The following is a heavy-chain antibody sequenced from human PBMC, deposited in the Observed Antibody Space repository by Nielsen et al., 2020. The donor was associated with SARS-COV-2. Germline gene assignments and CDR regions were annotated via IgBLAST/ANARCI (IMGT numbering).Heavy chain of an antibody. Sequence: GESRKISCAASGFTFSSYAMSWVRQAPGKGLEWVSAISGSGGSTYYADSVKGRFTISRDNSKNTLYLQMNSLRAEDTAVYYCAKVLRAATPEDIVVVVEGFDYWGQGTLVTVSS. D-gene: IGHD2-15*01. CDR3: AKVLRAATPEDIVVVVEGFDY. CDR2: ISGSGGST. CDR1: GFTFSSYA. V-gene: IGHV3-23*01. J-gene: IGHJ4*02.